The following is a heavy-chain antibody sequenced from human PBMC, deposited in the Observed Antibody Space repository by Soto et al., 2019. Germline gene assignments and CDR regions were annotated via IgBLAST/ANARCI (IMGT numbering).Heavy chain of an antibody. D-gene: IGHD3-10*01. V-gene: IGHV3-15*01. J-gene: IGHJ5*02. CDR1: GFTFSNAW. CDR3: TTESITMVRGVILNWFDP. CDR2: IKSKTDGGTT. Sequence: EVQLVESGGGLVKPGGSLRLSCAASGFTFSNAWMSWVRQAPGKGLEWVGRIKSKTDGGTTDYAAPVKGRFTISRDDSTNTLSLQMNSLKTEDTAVYYCTTESITMVRGVILNWFDPWGQGTLVTVSS.